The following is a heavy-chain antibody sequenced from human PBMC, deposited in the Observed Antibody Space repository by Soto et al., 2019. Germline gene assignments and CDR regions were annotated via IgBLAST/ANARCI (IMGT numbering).Heavy chain of an antibody. CDR1: GYTFTSYG. V-gene: IGHV1-18*04. D-gene: IGHD3-9*01. CDR3: ARTYYDILTRYMDV. Sequence: ASVKVSCKASGYTFTSYGISWVRQAPGQGLEWMGWISAYNGNTNYAQKLRGRVTMTTDTSTSTAYMELRSLRSDDTAVYYCARTYYDILTRYMDVWGQGTTVTVSS. J-gene: IGHJ6*02. CDR2: ISAYNGNT.